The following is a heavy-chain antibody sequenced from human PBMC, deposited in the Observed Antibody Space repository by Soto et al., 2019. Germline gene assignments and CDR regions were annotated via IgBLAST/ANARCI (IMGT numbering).Heavy chain of an antibody. V-gene: IGHV4-59*01. Sequence: PSETLSPTCSISGGSISSYYCTWIRQPPGKGLEWIGNIYYTGSTNYSPSLKSRVTISIDTSKNQFSLQLTSVSAADTAMYYCTTRPSSVGWFDPWGQGTLVTVSS. CDR3: TTRPSSVGWFDP. J-gene: IGHJ5*02. CDR1: GGSISSYY. CDR2: IYYTGST. D-gene: IGHD6-6*01.